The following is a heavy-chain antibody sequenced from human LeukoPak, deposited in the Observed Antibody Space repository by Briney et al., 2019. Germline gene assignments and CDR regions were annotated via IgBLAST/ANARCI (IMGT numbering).Heavy chain of an antibody. J-gene: IGHJ3*02. CDR3: ASSLEWLLYHAFDI. CDR1: GYTFTGYY. D-gene: IGHD3-3*01. V-gene: IGHV1-2*02. Sequence: ASVKVSCKASGYTFTGYYMHWVRQAPGQGLEWMGWINPNSGGTNYAQKFQGRVTMTGDTSISTAYMELSRLRSDDTAVYYCASSLEWLLYHAFDIWGQGTMVTVSS. CDR2: INPNSGGT.